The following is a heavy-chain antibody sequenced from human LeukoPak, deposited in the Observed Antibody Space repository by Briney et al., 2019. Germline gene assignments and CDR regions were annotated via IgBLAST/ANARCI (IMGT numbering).Heavy chain of an antibody. CDR2: IYYSGST. D-gene: IGHD2-21*02. CDR1: GGSISSSSYY. V-gene: IGHV4-39*07. CDR3: VRDLIVVVTAPLEPHAFDI. Sequence: PSETLSLTCTVSGGSISSSSYYWGWIRQPPGKGLEWIGSIYYSGSTYYNPSLKSRVTISVDTSKNQFSLKLSSVTAADTAVYYCVRDLIVVVTAPLEPHAFDIWGQGTMVTVSS. J-gene: IGHJ3*02.